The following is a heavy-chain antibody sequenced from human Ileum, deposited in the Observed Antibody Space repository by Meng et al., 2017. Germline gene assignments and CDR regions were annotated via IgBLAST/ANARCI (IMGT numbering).Heavy chain of an antibody. J-gene: IGHJ5*02. D-gene: IGHD6-19*01. V-gene: IGHV4-39*01. CDR3: VRSSGWVRTGFDP. CDR1: VGSISTSGYY. Sequence: QPQLQESGPGRVKPSEALSLTGRVSVGSISTSGYYWGWIRQPPGKGLEWIGSIGHSGITYYTPSLKSRVTVSIDTSKSQFSLKLTSVTAADTAVYYCVRSSGWVRTGFDPWGQGTLVTVSS. CDR2: IGHSGIT.